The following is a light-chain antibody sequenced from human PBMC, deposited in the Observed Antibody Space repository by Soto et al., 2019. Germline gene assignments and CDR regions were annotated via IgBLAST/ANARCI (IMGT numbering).Light chain of an antibody. Sequence: EIVMTQSPATLSVSPGERATLSCTASHYVYSNVAWFQQRPGQAPRLLIYRASTRATGTPARFSGSGSGTEFTLTITSLQSEDFALYYCQQYHNLWTFGRGTTGDIK. V-gene: IGKV3-15*01. J-gene: IGKJ1*01. CDR1: HYVYSN. CDR2: RAS. CDR3: QQYHNLWT.